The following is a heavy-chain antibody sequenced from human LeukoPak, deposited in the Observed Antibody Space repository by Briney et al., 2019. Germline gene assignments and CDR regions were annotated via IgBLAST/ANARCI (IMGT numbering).Heavy chain of an antibody. V-gene: IGHV3-7*01. CDR1: GFTFTTFW. CDR3: ATSKDTAGGPY. CDR2: IRQDGSVT. Sequence: GGSLRLSCVASGFTFTTFWMTWVRQAPGKGLEWVGNIRQDGSVTFYGDSVKGRFTISRDNAKNSVFLQMNSLRAEDTAVCYCATSKDTAGGPYWGQGALVTVSS. J-gene: IGHJ4*02. D-gene: IGHD2-15*01.